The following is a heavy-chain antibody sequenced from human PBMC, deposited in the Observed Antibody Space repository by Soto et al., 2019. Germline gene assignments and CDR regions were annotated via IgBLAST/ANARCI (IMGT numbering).Heavy chain of an antibody. Sequence: PSETLSLTCAVYGGSFSDYYWSWIRQPPGKGLEWIGEINHSGSTNHNPSLKSRVTISVDTSKNQFSLKLSSVTAADTAVYYCARGAKKRSIWNYMDVWGKGPTVTVSS. CDR1: GGSFSDYY. CDR2: INHSGST. CDR3: ARGAKKRSIWNYMDV. J-gene: IGHJ6*03. D-gene: IGHD1-20*01. V-gene: IGHV4-34*01.